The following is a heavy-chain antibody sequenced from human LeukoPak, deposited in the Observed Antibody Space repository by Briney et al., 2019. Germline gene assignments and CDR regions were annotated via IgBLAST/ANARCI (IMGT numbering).Heavy chain of an antibody. CDR3: ARGRGGPRRLWFGELPFRHYYYMDV. Sequence: ASVKVSCKAPGYTFTGYYMHWVRQATGQGLEWMGWMNPNSGNTGYAQKLQGRVTMTRNTSISTAYMELSSLRSEDTAVYYCARGRGGPRRLWFGELPFRHYYYMDVWGKGTTVTISS. V-gene: IGHV1-8*02. D-gene: IGHD3-10*01. J-gene: IGHJ6*03. CDR1: GYTFTGYY. CDR2: MNPNSGNT.